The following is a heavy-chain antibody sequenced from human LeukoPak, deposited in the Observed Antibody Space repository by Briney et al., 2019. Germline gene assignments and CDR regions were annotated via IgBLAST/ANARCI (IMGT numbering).Heavy chain of an antibody. CDR2: INPNYGGT. D-gene: IGHD6-6*01. CDR1: GYRFAGYY. V-gene: IGHV1-2*02. CDR3: VRGPSRPGDWFDP. Sequence: ASVKVSCKASGYRFAGYYIHWVRQAPGQGLEWMGWINPNYGGTNYAQKFQGRVTMIRETSISTAYMELRGLKCDDTALYYCVRGPSRPGDWFDPWGQGTLVTVSS. J-gene: IGHJ5*02.